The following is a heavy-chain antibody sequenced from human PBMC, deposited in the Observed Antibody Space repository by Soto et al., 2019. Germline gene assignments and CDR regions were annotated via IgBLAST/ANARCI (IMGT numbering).Heavy chain of an antibody. CDR3: ARDLAAAGTGYYYYGMDV. CDR2: ISAYNGNT. CDR1: GYTFTSYG. D-gene: IGHD6-13*01. Sequence: GASVKVSCKASGYTFTSYGISWVRQAPGQGLEWMGWISAYNGNTNYAQKLQGRVTMTTDTSTSTAYMELRSLRSDDTAVYYCARDLAAAGTGYYYYGMDVWGQGTTVTVSS. J-gene: IGHJ6*02. V-gene: IGHV1-18*01.